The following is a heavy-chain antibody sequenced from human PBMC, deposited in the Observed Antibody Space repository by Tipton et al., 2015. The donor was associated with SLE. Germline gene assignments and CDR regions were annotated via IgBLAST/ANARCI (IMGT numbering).Heavy chain of an antibody. CDR2: ITTGPSYA. D-gene: IGHD6-25*01. V-gene: IGHV3-11*05. CDR1: GFTFSDYY. CDR3: ASDFPSSGWAYYHHNYMDA. J-gene: IGHJ6*03. Sequence: GSLRLSCAASGFTFSDYYMSWIRQAPGKGLEWVSYITTGPSYANYADSVKGRFTISRDNAKNSLYLQMNSLRAEDTAVYYCASDFPSSGWAYYHHNYMDAWGEGTTVTGSS.